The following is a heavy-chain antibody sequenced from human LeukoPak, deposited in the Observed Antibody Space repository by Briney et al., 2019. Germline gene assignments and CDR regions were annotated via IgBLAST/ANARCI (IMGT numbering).Heavy chain of an antibody. J-gene: IGHJ4*02. Sequence: KPSETLSLTCTVSDVSVSSTSYYWGWIRQPPGKGLEWIGAISYSGTTYYNPSLTSRVTISADTSKNQFSLRLSSMTAADTAVYYCARRTAAVREDYWAQGTLVTVSS. CDR3: ARRTAAVREDY. CDR2: ISYSGTT. V-gene: IGHV4-39*01. D-gene: IGHD3-10*01. CDR1: DVSVSSTSYY.